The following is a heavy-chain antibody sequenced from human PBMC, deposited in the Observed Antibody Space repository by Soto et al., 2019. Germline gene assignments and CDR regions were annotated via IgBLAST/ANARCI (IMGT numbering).Heavy chain of an antibody. CDR3: ARGGPTIDY. D-gene: IGHD3-10*01. CDR2: INAGNGNT. J-gene: IGHJ4*02. V-gene: IGHV1-3*05. Sequence: QVQLVQSGAEEKKPVASVKVSCKASGYTFTSYAMHLVRQVPGQRLEWMGWINAGNGNTKYSQKFQGSVTITMDTSASTAYMELRSLRAEDTAVYSCARGGPTIDYWGQGPLVTVSS. CDR1: GYTFTSYA.